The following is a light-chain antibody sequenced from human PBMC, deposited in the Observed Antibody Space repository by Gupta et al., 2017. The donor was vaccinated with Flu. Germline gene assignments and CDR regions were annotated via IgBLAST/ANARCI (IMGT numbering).Light chain of an antibody. Sequence: SVLTQPPSASGTPGQRVTISCSGSSSNIGRNTVNWYQHLPGTARKLLIYSNDQRPSGVPDRFSGSSSGTSASLAIRGLRAEDEAGYYCSGWDNFRDGYVFGTGTKFTVL. CDR1: SSNIGRNT. V-gene: IGLV1-44*01. CDR3: SGWDNFRDGYV. CDR2: SND. J-gene: IGLJ1*01.